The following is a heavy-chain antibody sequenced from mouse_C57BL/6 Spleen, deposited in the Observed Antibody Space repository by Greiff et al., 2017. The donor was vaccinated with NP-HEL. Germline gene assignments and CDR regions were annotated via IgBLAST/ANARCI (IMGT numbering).Heavy chain of an antibody. Sequence: QVQLQQPGAELVKPGASVKLSCKASGYTFTSYWMHWVKQRPGQGLEWIGMIHPNSGSTNYNEKFKSKATLTVDKSSSTAYMQLSSLTSEDSAVYYCARAPYYYGSSSDWYFDVWGTGTTVTVSS. D-gene: IGHD1-1*01. CDR1: GYTFTSYW. CDR3: ARAPYYYGSSSDWYFDV. CDR2: IHPNSGST. J-gene: IGHJ1*03. V-gene: IGHV1-64*01.